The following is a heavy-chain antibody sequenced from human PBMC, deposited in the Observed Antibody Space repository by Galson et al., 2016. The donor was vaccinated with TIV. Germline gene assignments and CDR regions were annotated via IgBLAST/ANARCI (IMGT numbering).Heavy chain of an antibody. CDR1: GFRFNSFGTYG. V-gene: IGHV3-23*01. J-gene: IGHJ4*02. CDR2: IGASGDDT. Sequence: SLRLSCAASGFRFNSFGTYGMNWVRQAPGEGLEWVSGIGASGDDTYYADSVRGRFTVSGDNSENTLYLQMDSLRAEDTAVYYCAKVRLLDGDYRDYWGQGTLVIASS. CDR3: AKVRLLDGDYRDY. D-gene: IGHD4-17*01.